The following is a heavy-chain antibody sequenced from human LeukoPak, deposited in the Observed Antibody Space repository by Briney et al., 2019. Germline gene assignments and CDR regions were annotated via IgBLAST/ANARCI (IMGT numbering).Heavy chain of an antibody. J-gene: IGHJ3*01. V-gene: IGHV3-30-3*01. D-gene: IGHD7-27*01. Sequence: PGRSLRLSCAASGFTFSNCGMHWFRQAPGKGLEWVAVMSCDGDTTNYPDSVKGRFTTSRDNSKNTLYLQMNNLRDDDAAIYYCAREPTWGSRYLDVWGQGTRVTVSS. CDR2: MSCDGDTT. CDR3: AREPTWGSRYLDV. CDR1: GFTFSNCG.